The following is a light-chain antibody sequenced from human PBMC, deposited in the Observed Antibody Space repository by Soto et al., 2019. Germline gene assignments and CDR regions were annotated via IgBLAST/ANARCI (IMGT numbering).Light chain of an antibody. CDR3: QQYNNVPFT. CDR1: QDISNY. Sequence: DIQMTQSPSSLSASVGDRVTITCQASQDISNYLNWYQQKPGKAPKLLIYDASNLERGVPSRFSGSGSGTDFTFSISSLQPEDFATYYCQQYNNVPFTFGPGTKVDIK. V-gene: IGKV1-33*01. J-gene: IGKJ3*01. CDR2: DAS.